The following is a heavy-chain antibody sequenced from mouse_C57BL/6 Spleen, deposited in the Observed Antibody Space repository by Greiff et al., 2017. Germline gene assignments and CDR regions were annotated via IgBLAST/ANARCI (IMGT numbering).Heavy chain of an antibody. D-gene: IGHD1-1*01. Sequence: DVKLVESGPGLAKPSQTLSLSCSVTGYSITSDYWNWIRKFPGNKLEYMGYISYSGSTYYNPSLKSRIAITRDTSENHEYLHLNSVTTEDTATYYVERSYSRSYGYFDVWGTGTTVTVSS. CDR1: GYSITSDY. V-gene: IGHV3-8*01. CDR2: ISYSGST. CDR3: ERSYSRSYGYFDV. J-gene: IGHJ1*03.